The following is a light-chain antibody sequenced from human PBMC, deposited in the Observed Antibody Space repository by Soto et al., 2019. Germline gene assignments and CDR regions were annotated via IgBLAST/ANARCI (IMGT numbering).Light chain of an antibody. J-gene: IGKJ1*01. CDR3: QQRSNSPLT. V-gene: IGKV3-11*01. CDR1: QRVSSY. Sequence: EIVLTQSPATLSLSPGERATLSCRASQRVSSYLAWYQQKPGQAPRLLIYDASTRATGIPARFSGSGSGTDFTLTISRLEPEDFAVYYCQQRSNSPLTFGQGTKVEIK. CDR2: DAS.